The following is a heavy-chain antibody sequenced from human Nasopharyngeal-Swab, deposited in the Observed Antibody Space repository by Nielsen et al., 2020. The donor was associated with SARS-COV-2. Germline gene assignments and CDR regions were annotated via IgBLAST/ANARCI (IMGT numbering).Heavy chain of an antibody. CDR1: GFTFSSYW. CDR3: ARDPARWQQLAYYYYGMDV. D-gene: IGHD6-13*01. J-gene: IGHJ6*02. CDR2: IKQDGSEK. V-gene: IGHV3-7*03. Sequence: GGSLRLSCAASGFTFSSYWMSWVRQAPGEGLEWVANIKQDGSEKYSVDSVKGRFTISRDNAKNSLYLQMNSLRAEDTAVYYCARDPARWQQLAYYYYGMDVWGQGTTVTVSS.